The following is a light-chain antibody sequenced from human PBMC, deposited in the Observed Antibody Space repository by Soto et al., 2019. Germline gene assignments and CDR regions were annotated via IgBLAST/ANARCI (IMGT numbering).Light chain of an antibody. J-gene: IGKJ5*01. CDR2: GIS. Sequence: ESVLTQSPGTLSLYPGERATLSCRASQTLSTSYLAWYQQKPGQAPRLLIYGISTRAAGIPDRFSAGGSGTDFTLTISRLEPEDFAVYYFQHYVGSHAFGQGTRLE. CDR1: QTLSTSY. V-gene: IGKV3-20*01. CDR3: QHYVGSHA.